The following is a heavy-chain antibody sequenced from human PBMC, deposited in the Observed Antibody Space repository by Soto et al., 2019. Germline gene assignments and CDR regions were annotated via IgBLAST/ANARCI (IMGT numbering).Heavy chain of an antibody. CDR1: GYTFTSYG. J-gene: IGHJ3*02. D-gene: IGHD2-21*02. CDR3: ARFDCGGDCYSGSAFDI. CDR2: ISAYNGNT. V-gene: IGHV1-18*01. Sequence: QVQLVQSGAEVKKPGASVKVSCKASGYTFTSYGISWVRQAPGQGLEWMGWISAYNGNTNYAQKLQGRVTMTTDTATSTAYMELRSLRSDDTAVYYCARFDCGGDCYSGSAFDIWGQGTMVTVSS.